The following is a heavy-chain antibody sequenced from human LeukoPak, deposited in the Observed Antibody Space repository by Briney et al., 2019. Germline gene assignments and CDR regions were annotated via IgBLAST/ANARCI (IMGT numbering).Heavy chain of an antibody. D-gene: IGHD2-2*02. V-gene: IGHV3-7*01. CDR2: IKQDGSEK. CDR1: GFTFRSYW. CDR3: ARGWGDCTTVSCYTGGDVFDM. Sequence: PGGSLRLSCVASGFTFRSYWMSWVRQAPGKGLEWVANIKQDGSEKYDVDSVKGRFTISRDNTKNSLFLQMNSLRAEDTAVYYCARGWGDCTTVSCYTGGDVFDMWGQGTMVTVSS. J-gene: IGHJ3*02.